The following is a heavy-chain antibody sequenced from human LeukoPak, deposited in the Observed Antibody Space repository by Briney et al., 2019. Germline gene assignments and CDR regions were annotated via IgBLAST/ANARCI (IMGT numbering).Heavy chain of an antibody. CDR3: ASQFTESNGWYFDY. CDR2: IYSGGTT. J-gene: IGHJ4*02. D-gene: IGHD6-19*01. CDR1: GFTVNRNY. Sequence: GGSLRLSCAASGFTVNRNYMSWVRQAPGKGLEWVSVIYSGGTTDYADSVKGRFIISRDSSKNTLYLQMNSLRAEDTAVYYCASQFTESNGWYFDYWGQGTQVTVSS. V-gene: IGHV3-66*04.